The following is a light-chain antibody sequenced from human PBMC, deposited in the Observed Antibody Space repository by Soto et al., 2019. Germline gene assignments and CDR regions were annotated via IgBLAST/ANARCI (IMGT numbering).Light chain of an antibody. J-gene: IGKJ2*01. CDR2: AAS. CDR1: QSVSSS. Sequence: EIVMTQSPATLSVSPGERATLSCRASQSVSSSLAWFQQKPGQAPRLLIYAASARATGIAARLSGSGSGTEFTLTISSLQSEDFAVYYCLQHKSWPFTFGQGTKLALK. V-gene: IGKV3-15*01. CDR3: LQHKSWPFT.